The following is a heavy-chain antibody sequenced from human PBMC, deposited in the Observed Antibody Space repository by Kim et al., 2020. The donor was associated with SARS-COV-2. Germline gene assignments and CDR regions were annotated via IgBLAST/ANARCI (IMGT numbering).Heavy chain of an antibody. CDR2: IIPILGIA. CDR1: GGTFSSYA. CDR3: ARARIAVAAASVTVYYFDY. Sequence: SVKVSCKASGGTFSSYAISWVRQAPGQGLEWMGRIIPILGIANYAQKFQGRVTITADKSTSTAYMELSSLRSEDTAVYYCARARIAVAAASVTVYYFDYWGQGTLVTVSS. V-gene: IGHV1-69*04. J-gene: IGHJ4*02. D-gene: IGHD6-13*01.